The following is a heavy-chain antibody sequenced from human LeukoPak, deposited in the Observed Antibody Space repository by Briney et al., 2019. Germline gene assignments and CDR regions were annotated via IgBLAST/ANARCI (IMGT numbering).Heavy chain of an antibody. J-gene: IGHJ4*02. D-gene: IGHD1-26*01. CDR1: GYTFTGYY. CDR2: INAGNGNT. Sequence: ASVKVSCKASGYTFTGYYMHWVRQAPGQRLEWMGWINAGNGNTKYSQEFQGRVTITRDTSASTAYMELSSLRSEDMAVYYCAREGSKWELGYWGQGTLVTVSS. V-gene: IGHV1-3*03. CDR3: AREGSKWELGY.